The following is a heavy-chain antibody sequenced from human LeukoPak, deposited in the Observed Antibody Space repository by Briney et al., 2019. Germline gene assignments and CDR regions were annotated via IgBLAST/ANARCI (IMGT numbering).Heavy chain of an antibody. CDR2: ITWDSGIT. V-gene: IGHV3-9*01. J-gene: IGHJ4*02. Sequence: PGGSLRLSCAASGFTFDDHDMHWVRQAPGKGLEWVSGITWDSGITSYADSVKGRFTISRDNAKNSLYLQMNSLRAEDTAVYYCARGDIVLNTARLFDYWGQGTLVTVSS. CDR1: GFTFDDHD. CDR3: ARGDIVLNTARLFDY. D-gene: IGHD2-8*01.